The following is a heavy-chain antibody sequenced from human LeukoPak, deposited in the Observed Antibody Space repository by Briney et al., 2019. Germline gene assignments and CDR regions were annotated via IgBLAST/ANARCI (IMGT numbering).Heavy chain of an antibody. CDR2: ISNSAGST. D-gene: IGHD3-10*01. J-gene: IGHJ4*02. Sequence: GGSLRLSCVASGFTFSNHEMNWVRQAPGKGLEWVSVISNSAGSTFYADSVKGRFTISRDNSKNTLYLQMNSLRAEDTAVYYCAKRASGSGTSLYYFDYWGQGTLVTVSS. CDR3: AKRASGSGTSLYYFDY. V-gene: IGHV3-23*01. CDR1: GFTFSNHE.